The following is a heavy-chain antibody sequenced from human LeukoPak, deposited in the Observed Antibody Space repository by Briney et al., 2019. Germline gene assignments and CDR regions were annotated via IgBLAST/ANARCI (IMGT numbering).Heavy chain of an antibody. J-gene: IGHJ6*02. CDR2: ISSSSSYI. Sequence: GGSLRLSCAASGLTFSSYSMNWVRQAPGKGLEWVSSISSSSSYIYYADSVKGRFTISRDNAKNSLYLQMNSLRAEDTAVCYCARDGVVPAAILYYYYGMDVWGQGTTVTVSS. D-gene: IGHD2-2*01. V-gene: IGHV3-21*01. CDR3: ARDGVVPAAILYYYYGMDV. CDR1: GLTFSSYS.